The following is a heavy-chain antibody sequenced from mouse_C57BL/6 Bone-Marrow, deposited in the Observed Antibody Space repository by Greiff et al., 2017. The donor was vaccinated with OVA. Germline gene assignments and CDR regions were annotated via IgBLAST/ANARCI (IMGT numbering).Heavy chain of an antibody. Sequence: QVQLQQSGAELMKPGASVKLSCKATGYTFTGYWIEWVKQRPGHGLEWIGEILPGSGSTNYTEKFKGKALFPADTSSNTAYMQLSSLTTEDSAIYYCARGSYDGYYHYAMDYWGQGTSVTVSS. V-gene: IGHV1-9*01. CDR3: ARGSYDGYYHYAMDY. CDR1: GYTFTGYW. CDR2: ILPGSGST. J-gene: IGHJ4*01. D-gene: IGHD2-3*01.